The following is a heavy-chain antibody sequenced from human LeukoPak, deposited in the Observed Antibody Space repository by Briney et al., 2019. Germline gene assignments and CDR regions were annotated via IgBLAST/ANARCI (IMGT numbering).Heavy chain of an antibody. D-gene: IGHD3-22*01. Sequence: PGGSLRLSCAVSGITLSNYGMSWVCQAPGKGLEWVAGISGSGGTTKYADSVKGRFTISRDSPKNTLYLQMNSLRAEDTAVYFCAKRGVVIRVILVGFHKEAYYFDSWGQGALVTVSS. J-gene: IGHJ4*02. CDR2: ISGSGGTT. CDR1: GITLSNYG. CDR3: AKRGVVIRVILVGFHKEAYYFDS. V-gene: IGHV3-23*01.